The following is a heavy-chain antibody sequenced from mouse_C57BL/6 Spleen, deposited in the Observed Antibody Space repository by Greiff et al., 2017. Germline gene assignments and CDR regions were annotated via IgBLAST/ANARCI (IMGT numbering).Heavy chain of an antibody. CDR2: IHPNSGST. V-gene: IGHV1-64*01. J-gene: IGHJ3*01. D-gene: IGHD2-4*01. CDR3: ARSIYYDYDIPWFAY. CDR1: GYTFTSYW. Sequence: QVQLQQPGAELVKPGASVKLSCKASGYTFTSYWMHWVKQRPGQGLEWIGMIHPNSGSTNYNEKFKSKATLTVDKSSSTAYMQLSSLTSEDSAVYYCARSIYYDYDIPWFAYWGQGTLVTVSA.